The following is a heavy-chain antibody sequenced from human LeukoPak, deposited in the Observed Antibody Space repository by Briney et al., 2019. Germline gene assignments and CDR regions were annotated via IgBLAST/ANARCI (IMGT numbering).Heavy chain of an antibody. CDR3: AKRVAAAGIFDY. V-gene: IGHV4-39*07. J-gene: IGHJ4*02. D-gene: IGHD6-13*01. Sequence: KPSETLSLTCSASGGSISSSSYYWGWIRQPPGKGLEWIGYIYQSGSTYYTPSLESRVTISVDRSKNQFSLRLSSVTAADTAVYYCAKRVAAAGIFDYWGQGTLVTVSS. CDR1: GGSISSSSYY. CDR2: IYQSGST.